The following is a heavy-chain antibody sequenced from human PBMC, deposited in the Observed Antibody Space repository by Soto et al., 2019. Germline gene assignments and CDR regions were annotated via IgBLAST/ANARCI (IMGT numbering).Heavy chain of an antibody. CDR1: GDSISGYY. CDR3: ARDILTGRYGMDV. J-gene: IGHJ6*02. D-gene: IGHD3-9*01. CDR2: IYYSGST. Sequence: PSETLSLTCTFSGDSISGYYWGWIRQPPGKGLEWIGYIYYSGSTNYNPSLRSRVTIFLDTSKNQFSLKLSSVTAADTAVYYCARDILTGRYGMDVWGQGTTVTVSS. V-gene: IGHV4-59*12.